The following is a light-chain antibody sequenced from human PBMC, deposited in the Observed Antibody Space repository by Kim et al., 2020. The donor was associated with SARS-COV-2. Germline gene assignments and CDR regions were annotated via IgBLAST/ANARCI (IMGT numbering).Light chain of an antibody. V-gene: IGKV1-39*01. Sequence: DIQLTQSPSSLSASVGDRVSITCRASQSISGYLNWYQHKLGKAPNLLIYAASNLQSGVPSRFSGSGSGTDFTLTISSLQLEDFATYYCQQSFGTPYTFGQVTKVDI. CDR2: AAS. CDR3: QQSFGTPYT. CDR1: QSISGY. J-gene: IGKJ2*01.